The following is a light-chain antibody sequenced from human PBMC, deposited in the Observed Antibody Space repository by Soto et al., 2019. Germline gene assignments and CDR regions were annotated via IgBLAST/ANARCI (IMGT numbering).Light chain of an antibody. CDR1: QSVSSSY. V-gene: IGKV3-20*01. Sequence: EIVLTQSPGTLSLSPGERATLSCRASQSVSSSYLAWYQQKPGQAPRLLIYGASSRATGIPDRFSGSGSGTDVTLTISRLEPEDFAVYYCQQYGSSPPLWTFGQGTKVEIK. CDR2: GAS. CDR3: QQYGSSPPLWT. J-gene: IGKJ1*01.